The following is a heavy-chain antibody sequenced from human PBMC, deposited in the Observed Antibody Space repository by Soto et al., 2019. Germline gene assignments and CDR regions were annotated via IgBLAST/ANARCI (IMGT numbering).Heavy chain of an antibody. CDR3: ARDRYMVRGVNPYGMDV. V-gene: IGHV4-61*08. J-gene: IGHJ6*02. D-gene: IGHD3-10*01. Sequence: QVQLQESGPGLVKPSETLSLTCTVSGGSVNSGDYYWSWIRQTPVKGLEWIGYIYYSGSTNYNPSLNSRVTISVDTSKNQFSLKLSSVTAADTAVYYCARDRYMVRGVNPYGMDVWGQGTTVTVSS. CDR1: GGSVNSGDYY. CDR2: IYYSGST.